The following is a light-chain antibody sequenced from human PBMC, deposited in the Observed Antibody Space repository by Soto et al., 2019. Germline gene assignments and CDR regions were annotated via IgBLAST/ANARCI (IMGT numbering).Light chain of an antibody. CDR2: DVS. CDR3: NSYTSNNTVV. J-gene: IGLJ2*01. V-gene: IGLV2-14*01. CDR1: SSDVGGYNY. Sequence: QSVLTQPASVSGSPGQSITISCTGTSSDVGGYNYVSWYQQHPGKAPKLMIYDVSNRPSGVSNRFSGSKSGNTASLTISGLQAEDEADYYCNSYTSNNTVVFGGGTKVTVL.